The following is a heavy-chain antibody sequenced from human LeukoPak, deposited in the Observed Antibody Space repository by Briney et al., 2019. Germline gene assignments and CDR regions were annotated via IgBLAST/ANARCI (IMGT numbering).Heavy chain of an antibody. CDR3: ARAVGYYGSGTSGEEWFDP. Sequence: SETLSLTCIVSGGSVGSFSWSWIRQSPGKGLEWIGFIYYNGSTNYNPSLKSRVTISVDRSKSQFSLKLSSVTAADTALYYCARAVGYYGSGTSGEEWFDPWGQGTLVTASS. D-gene: IGHD3-10*01. CDR2: IYYNGST. CDR1: GGSVGSFS. V-gene: IGHV4-59*08. J-gene: IGHJ5*02.